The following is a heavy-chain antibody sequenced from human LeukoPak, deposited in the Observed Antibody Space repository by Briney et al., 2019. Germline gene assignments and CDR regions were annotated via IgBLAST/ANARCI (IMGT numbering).Heavy chain of an antibody. CDR3: ARDFAGRVH. D-gene: IGHD3-9*01. V-gene: IGHV4-30-4*08. CDR2: IYYSGST. Sequence: KPSQTLSLSCTVSGGSISSGDSYWSWIRQPPGNCMEWIGYIYYSGSTYYNPSLKSRVTISVDTSKKQFSLKLSSVTAADTAVYYCARDFAGRVHWGQGTLVTVSS. CDR1: GGSISSGDSY. J-gene: IGHJ4*02.